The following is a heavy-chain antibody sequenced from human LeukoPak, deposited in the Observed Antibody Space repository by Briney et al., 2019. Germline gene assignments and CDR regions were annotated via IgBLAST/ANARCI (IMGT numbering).Heavy chain of an antibody. J-gene: IGHJ4*02. Sequence: GGSLTLSCAASEFTLSNAWMSWVRQAPGKGLEWVGRIKRTSDGGTRDYAAPVKGRFTISRDDSKNRLYLQMNSLKTEDTAVYYCTTDSRSGYGTLVYWGQGNLVTVSS. CDR2: IKRTSDGGTR. CDR3: TTDSRSGYGTLVY. V-gene: IGHV3-15*01. D-gene: IGHD3-3*01. CDR1: EFTLSNAW.